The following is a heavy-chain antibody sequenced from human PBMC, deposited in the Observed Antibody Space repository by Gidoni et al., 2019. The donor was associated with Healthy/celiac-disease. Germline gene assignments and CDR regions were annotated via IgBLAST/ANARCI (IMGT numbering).Heavy chain of an antibody. Sequence: QVQLVESGGGVVQPGRSLRLSCAASGFTFSSYAMHWVAVISYDGSNKYYADSVKGRFTISRDNSKNTLYLQMNSLRAEDTAVYYCARAQGVYDVGATRTSFDYWGQGTLVTVSS. J-gene: IGHJ4*02. CDR3: ARAQGVYDVGATRTSFDY. D-gene: IGHD1-26*01. CDR1: GFTFSSYA. CDR2: ISYDGSNK. V-gene: IGHV3-30-3*01.